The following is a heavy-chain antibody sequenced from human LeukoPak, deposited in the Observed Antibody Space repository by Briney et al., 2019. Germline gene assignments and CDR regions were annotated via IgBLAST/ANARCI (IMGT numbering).Heavy chain of an antibody. CDR1: GFTFGDYA. V-gene: IGHV3-49*03. CDR2: IRSKAYGGTT. J-gene: IGHJ5*02. Sequence: GGSLRLSXTASGFTFGDYAMSWFRQAPGKGLEWVGSIRSKAYGGTTEYAASVKGRFTISRDDSKSLAYLQMNSLKTEDTAIYFCTRDDYGDLWGQGTLVTVSS. CDR3: TRDDYGDL. D-gene: IGHD4-17*01.